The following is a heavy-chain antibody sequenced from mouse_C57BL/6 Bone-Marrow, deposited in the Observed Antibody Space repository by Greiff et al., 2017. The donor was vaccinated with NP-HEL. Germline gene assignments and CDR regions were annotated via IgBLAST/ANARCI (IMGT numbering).Heavy chain of an antibody. CDR2: SRNKANDYTT. V-gene: IGHV7-1*01. CDR3: ARDMEMDY. CDR1: GFTFSDFY. Sequence: EVQGVESGGGLVQSGRSLRLSCATSGFTFSDFYMEWVRQAPGKGLEWIAASRNKANDYTTEYSASVKGRFIVSRDTSKSILYLQMNALRAEDTAIYYCARDMEMDYWGQGTSVTVSS. J-gene: IGHJ4*01.